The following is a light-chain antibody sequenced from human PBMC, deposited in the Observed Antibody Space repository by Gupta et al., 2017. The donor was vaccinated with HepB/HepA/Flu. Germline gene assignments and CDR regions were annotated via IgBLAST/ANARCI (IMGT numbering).Light chain of an antibody. CDR2: KDS. CDR3: QSADSSGTYVV. J-gene: IGLJ2*01. Sequence: YELTQPPSVSVSPGQTARITCSGDALPKQYAYWYQQKPGQAPVLVIYKDSERPSGIPERFSGSSSGTTVTLTISGVQAEDEADYYCQSADSSGTYVVFGGGTKLTVL. V-gene: IGLV3-25*03. CDR1: ALPKQY.